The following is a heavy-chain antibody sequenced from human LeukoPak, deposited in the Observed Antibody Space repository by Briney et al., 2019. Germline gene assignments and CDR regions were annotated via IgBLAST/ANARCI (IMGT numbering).Heavy chain of an antibody. D-gene: IGHD2-2*01. CDR2: INPNNGGT. Sequence: ASVKVSCKASGDTSTDYYMHWVRQAPGQGLEWMGWINPNNGGTTYAQNFQGRVTMTRDTSISTAYMELSRLRSDDSAIYYCTRDHCSFANCYEDYYYGMDVWGQGTTVTVSS. CDR1: GDTSTDYY. V-gene: IGHV1-2*02. J-gene: IGHJ6*02. CDR3: TRDHCSFANCYEDYYYGMDV.